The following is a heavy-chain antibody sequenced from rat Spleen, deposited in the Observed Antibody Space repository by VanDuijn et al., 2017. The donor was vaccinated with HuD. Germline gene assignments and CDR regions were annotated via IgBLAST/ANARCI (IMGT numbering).Heavy chain of an antibody. CDR1: GFVFSDHY. D-gene: IGHD1-2*01. CDR3: ARLGITLGAGHWFAY. Sequence: EVQLVESDGGLVQPGRSLKLSCAASGFVFSDHYVTWVRQAPTKGLEWVATINYDGRSTFYRDSVRDRFTISRDDAKNTQYLQMDSLRSEDTATYYCARLGITLGAGHWFAYWGQGVMVTVSS. J-gene: IGHJ2*01. V-gene: IGHV5-29*01. CDR2: INYDGRST.